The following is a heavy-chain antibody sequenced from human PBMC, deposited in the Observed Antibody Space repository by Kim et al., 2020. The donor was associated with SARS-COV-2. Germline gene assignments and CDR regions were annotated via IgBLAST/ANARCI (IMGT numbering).Heavy chain of an antibody. CDR3: TRKEDYFYAMAV. CDR2: IYYSGST. V-gene: IGHV4-59*13. J-gene: IGHJ6*02. Sequence: SETLSLTCTVSGGSISSYYWSWIRQPPGKGLEWIGYIYYSGSTNYNPSLKSRVTISVDTSKNQFSLKLSSVTAADTAVYYCTRKEDYFYAMAVWGQGTT. CDR1: GGSISSYY.